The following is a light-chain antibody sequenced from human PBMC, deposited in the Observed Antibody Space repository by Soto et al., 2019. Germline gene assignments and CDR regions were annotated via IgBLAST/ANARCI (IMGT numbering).Light chain of an antibody. CDR3: QQFAGS. CDR1: QSVSPSS. CDR2: GAS. V-gene: IGKV3-20*01. Sequence: EILFTPSSGTLSFSPGERTTPFCRASQSVSPSSLAWYQQRPGQSPRLLIYGASSRATGIPDRFSGRGSGTDFTLIISRLEPEDFAVYYCQQFAGSFGGGTKVDI. J-gene: IGKJ4*02.